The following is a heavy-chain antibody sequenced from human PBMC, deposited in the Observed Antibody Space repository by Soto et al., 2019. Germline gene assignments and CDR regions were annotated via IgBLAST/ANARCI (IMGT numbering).Heavy chain of an antibody. CDR1: GNTFIKHW. CDR2: IYPGDSDA. Sequence: PXESLNPSWRVSGNTFIKHWIAWVRQVPGKGLEGMGIIYPGDSDARYSPSFAGQVTISVDKSITTAYLHWSSLEASTLAMYYCARQGAMAGTPADAFDIWGQGTMVTVSS. J-gene: IGHJ3*02. CDR3: ARQGAMAGTPADAFDI. V-gene: IGHV5-51*01. D-gene: IGHD1-1*01.